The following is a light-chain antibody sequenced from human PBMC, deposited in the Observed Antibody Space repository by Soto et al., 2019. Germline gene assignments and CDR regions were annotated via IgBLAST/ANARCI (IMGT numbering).Light chain of an antibody. V-gene: IGKV1-5*01. J-gene: IGKJ1*01. CDR3: QQYNSYPWT. CDR1: QSVSDW. CDR2: DTS. Sequence: DIQMTQSPSTLSTSVGDRVTITCRASQSVSDWLAWYQQKPGNPPKLLIYDTSRLESAVPSRFSGSGSGTEFTLTISSLQPDDFATYYCQQYNSYPWTFGQGTKVDIK.